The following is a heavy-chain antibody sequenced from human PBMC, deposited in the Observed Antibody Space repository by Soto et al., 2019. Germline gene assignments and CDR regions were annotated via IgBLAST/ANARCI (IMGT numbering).Heavy chain of an antibody. D-gene: IGHD3-16*01. V-gene: IGHV1-46*01. J-gene: IGHJ4*02. Sequence: ASVKVSCKASGYTFTSYYMHWVRQAPGQGLEWMGIINPSGGSTSYAQKFQGRVTMTRDTSTSTVYMELSSLRSEDSAVYYYARDWLGANGYWGQGTLVTVSS. CDR2: INPSGGST. CDR3: ARDWLGANGY. CDR1: GYTFTSYY.